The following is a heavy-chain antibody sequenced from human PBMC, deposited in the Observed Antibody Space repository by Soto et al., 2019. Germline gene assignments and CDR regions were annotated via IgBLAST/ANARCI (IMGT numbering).Heavy chain of an antibody. CDR3: ARAREDKDRLWPPKNYYGMDV. CDR2: IIPIFGTA. Sequence: QVQLVQSGAEVKKPGSSVKVSCKASGGTCSSYAISWVRQAPGQGLECMGGIIPIFGTAYYAQKVQGRVTITAEESTSTAYMELSSLRSEDTAVYYCARAREDKDRLWPPKNYYGMDVWGQVTTVTVSS. D-gene: IGHD5-18*01. V-gene: IGHV1-69*01. J-gene: IGHJ6*02. CDR1: GGTCSSYA.